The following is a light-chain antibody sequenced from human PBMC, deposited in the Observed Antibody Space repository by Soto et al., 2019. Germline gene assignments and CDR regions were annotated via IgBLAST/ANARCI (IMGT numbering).Light chain of an antibody. J-gene: IGLJ1*01. Sequence: QSALTQPASVSGSTGQSIAISCTGTSSDVGGYNYVSWYQQHPGKAPKLMIYDVSSRPSGVSNRFSGSKSGNTASLTISGLQAGDEADYYCSSYTSSTTEVFGTGTKVTVL. V-gene: IGLV2-14*03. CDR1: SSDVGGYNY. CDR3: SSYTSSTTEV. CDR2: DVS.